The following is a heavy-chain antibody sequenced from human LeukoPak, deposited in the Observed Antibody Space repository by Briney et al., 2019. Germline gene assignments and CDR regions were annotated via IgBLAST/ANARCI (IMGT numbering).Heavy chain of an antibody. CDR2: MNPNSGNT. J-gene: IGHJ4*02. V-gene: IGHV1-8*01. Sequence: ASVKVSCKASGYTFTSYDINWVRQATGQGLEWMGWMNPNSGNTGYAQKFQGRVTMTRNTSISTAYVELSSLRSEDTAVYYCARSGGSYIYFDYWGQGTLVTVSS. CDR3: ARSGGSYIYFDY. D-gene: IGHD1-26*01. CDR1: GYTFTSYD.